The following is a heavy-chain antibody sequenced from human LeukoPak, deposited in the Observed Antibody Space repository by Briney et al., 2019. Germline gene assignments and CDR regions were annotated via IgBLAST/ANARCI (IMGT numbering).Heavy chain of an antibody. CDR2: FDPEDGET. Sequence: GASVKVSCKVSGYTLTELSMHWVRQAPGKGLEWMGGFDPEDGETIYAQKFQGRVTMTEDTSTDTAYMELSSLRSEDTAVYYCATPGGHPLLLWFDLSSWGQGTLVTVSS. D-gene: IGHD3-10*01. CDR1: GYTLTELS. CDR3: ATPGGHPLLLWFDLSS. J-gene: IGHJ5*02. V-gene: IGHV1-24*01.